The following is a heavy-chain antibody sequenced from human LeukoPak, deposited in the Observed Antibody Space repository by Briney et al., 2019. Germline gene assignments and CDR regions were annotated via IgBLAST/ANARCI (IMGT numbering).Heavy chain of an antibody. J-gene: IGHJ6*03. V-gene: IGHV4-61*08. D-gene: IGHD3-16*01. CDR2: ISYSGST. CDR3: ARGGADGYYYFYYYMDV. Sequence: SETLSLTCAVSGGSISSGGYSWSWIRQPPGKGLEWIGYISYSGSTNYNPSLKSRVTISIDTSKNQFSLKLSSVTAADTAVYYCARGGADGYYYFYYYMDVWGKGTTVTISS. CDR1: GGSISSGGYS.